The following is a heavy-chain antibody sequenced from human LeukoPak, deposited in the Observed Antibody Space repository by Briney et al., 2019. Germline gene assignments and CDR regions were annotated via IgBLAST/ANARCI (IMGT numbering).Heavy chain of an antibody. CDR3: AKIALGPGGSGSYSY. V-gene: IGHV3-23*01. Sequence: VHLGGTLRLSCAASGFTFSSYGMSWVRQAPGTGLEWVSAISGSGGSTYYADSVKGRFTISRDNSKNTLYLQMNSLRAEDTAVYYCAKIALGPGGSGSYSYWGQGTLVTVSS. D-gene: IGHD3-10*01. CDR2: ISGSGGST. CDR1: GFTFSSYG. J-gene: IGHJ4*02.